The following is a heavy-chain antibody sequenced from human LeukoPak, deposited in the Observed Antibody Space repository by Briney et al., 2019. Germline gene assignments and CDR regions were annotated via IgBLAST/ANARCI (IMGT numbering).Heavy chain of an antibody. CDR3: ARDRGGYYDSSGYFDY. D-gene: IGHD3-22*01. CDR2: INPSGGST. J-gene: IGHJ4*02. V-gene: IGHV1-46*01. CDR1: GYTFTSYY. Sequence: ASVKASCKASGYTFTSYYMHWVRQAPGQGLEWMGIINPSGGSTSYAQKFQGRVTMTRDTSTSTVYMELSSLRSEDTAVYYCARDRGGYYDSSGYFDYWGQGTLVTVSS.